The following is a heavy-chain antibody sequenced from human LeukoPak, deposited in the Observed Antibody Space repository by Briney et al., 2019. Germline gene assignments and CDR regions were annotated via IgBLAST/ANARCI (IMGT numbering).Heavy chain of an antibody. CDR1: GYTFTGNY. CDR3: ARDDSIAAAGTWFDC. J-gene: IGHJ4*02. V-gene: IGHV1-2*02. D-gene: IGHD6-13*01. Sequence: ASVTVSCKASGYTFTGNYMHWVRQAPGQGLEWVGWINPNSGGTNYAQKFQGRVTMTRDTSISTAYMELSRLRSDDTAVYYCARDDSIAAAGTWFDCWGQGTLVTVSS. CDR2: INPNSGGT.